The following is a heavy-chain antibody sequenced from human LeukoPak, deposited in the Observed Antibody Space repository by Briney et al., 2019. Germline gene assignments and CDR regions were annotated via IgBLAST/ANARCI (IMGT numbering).Heavy chain of an antibody. J-gene: IGHJ6*03. Sequence: GGSLRLSCAASGFTFSDYYMSWVRQAPGKGLEWVANIKQDGSEKYYVDSVKGRFTISRDNAKNSLYLQMNSLRAEDTAVYYCASYYYYYMDVWGKGTTVTVSS. CDR3: ASYYYYYMDV. CDR1: GFTFSDYY. CDR2: IKQDGSEK. V-gene: IGHV3-7*01.